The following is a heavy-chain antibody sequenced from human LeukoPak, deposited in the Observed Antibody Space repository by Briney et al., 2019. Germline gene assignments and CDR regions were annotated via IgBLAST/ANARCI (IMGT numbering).Heavy chain of an antibody. D-gene: IGHD6-13*01. CDR1: GXTFSDYY. J-gene: IGHJ4*02. CDR2: ISGSGSYT. V-gene: IGHV3-11*03. CDR3: ASRAGYTGSWSAFDY. Sequence: GGSLRLSCAASGXTFSDYYMTWIRQAPGKGLEWLSYISGSGSYTNYADSVKGRFTISRDNAKNSLYLQMNSLRAEDTAVYYCASRAGYTGSWSAFDYWGQGTLVTVSS.